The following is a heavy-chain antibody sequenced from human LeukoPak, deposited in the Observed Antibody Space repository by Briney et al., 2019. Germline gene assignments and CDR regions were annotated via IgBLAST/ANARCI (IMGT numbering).Heavy chain of an antibody. CDR2: INHSGST. CDR1: GGSFSGYY. Sequence: SSETLSLTCAVYGGSFSGYYWSWIRQPPGKGLEWIGEINHSGSTNYNPSLKSRVTISVDTSKNQFSLKLSSVTAADTAVYYCARTSYGSRKNFDYWSQGTLVTVSS. J-gene: IGHJ4*02. CDR3: ARTSYGSRKNFDY. D-gene: IGHD5-18*01. V-gene: IGHV4-34*01.